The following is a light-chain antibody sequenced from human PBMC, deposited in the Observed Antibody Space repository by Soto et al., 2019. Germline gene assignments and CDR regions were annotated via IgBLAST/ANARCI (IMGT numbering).Light chain of an antibody. CDR3: QQYNNWPRT. J-gene: IGKJ1*01. Sequence: EIVFTQSPTTLCLFPGERATLSWMASQSVSSNLAWYQQKPGQAPRLLIYGASTRATGIPARFSGSGSGTEFTLTISSLQSEDFAVYYCQQYNNWPRTFGQGTKVDI. CDR1: QSVSSN. V-gene: IGKV3-15*01. CDR2: GAS.